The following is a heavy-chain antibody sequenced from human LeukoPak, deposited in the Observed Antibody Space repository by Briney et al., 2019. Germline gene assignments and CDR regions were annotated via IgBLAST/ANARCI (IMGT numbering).Heavy chain of an antibody. CDR2: IYYSGSN. J-gene: IGHJ3*02. Sequence: SETLSLICTVSGGSISSSSYYWGWIRQPPGEGLEWIGSIYYSGSNYYNPSLKSRVTISVDTSKNQFSLKLSSMTAADTAVYYCARKIAAAGSDAFDIWGQGTMVTVSS. V-gene: IGHV4-39*07. CDR1: GGSISSSSYY. D-gene: IGHD6-13*01. CDR3: ARKIAAAGSDAFDI.